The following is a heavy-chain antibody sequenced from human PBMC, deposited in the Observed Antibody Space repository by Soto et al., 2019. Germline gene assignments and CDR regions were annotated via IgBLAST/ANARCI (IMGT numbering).Heavy chain of an antibody. CDR2: IRDSGHST. CDR1: GFTFSTYS. CDR3: ARVKAQILSSGWYGGDDI. J-gene: IGHJ3*02. V-gene: IGHV3-23*01. Sequence: EVQLLESGGGLGQPGGSLRLSCAASGFTFSTYSMTWVRQAPGKGLEWVSTIRDSGHSTHYADSVRGRFAISRDNSKNTLFLQMNSLRAEDTAVYYCARVKAQILSSGWYGGDDIWGQGTRVTVSS. D-gene: IGHD6-19*01.